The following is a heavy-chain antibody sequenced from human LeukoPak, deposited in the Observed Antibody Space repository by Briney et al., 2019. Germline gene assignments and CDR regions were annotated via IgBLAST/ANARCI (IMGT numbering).Heavy chain of an antibody. CDR3: ARVVEMATIDAFDI. D-gene: IGHD5-24*01. CDR1: VHTFTNDV. CDR2: ISAYNGNT. Sequence: ASVKVSCKASVHTFTNDVIHWVREAAGQGREWMGWISAYNGNTNYAQKLQGRVTMTTDTSTSTAYMELRSLRSDDTAVYYCARVVEMATIDAFDIWGQGTMVTVSS. J-gene: IGHJ3*02. V-gene: IGHV1-18*01.